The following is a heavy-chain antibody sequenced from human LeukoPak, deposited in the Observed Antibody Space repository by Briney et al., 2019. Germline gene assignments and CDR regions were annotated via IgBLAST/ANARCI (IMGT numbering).Heavy chain of an antibody. D-gene: IGHD3-22*01. CDR2: IYYTGST. CDR3: ARRGYYDSGGYYGY. CDR1: GGSISSRTYY. V-gene: IGHV4-39*01. J-gene: IGHJ4*02. Sequence: PSETLSLTCTLSGGSISSRTYYWGWIRQPPGKGLEWIGSIYYTGSTYYNPSLKSRVTISVDTSKNQFSLKLSSVTAADTAVYYCARRGYYDSGGYYGYWGQGTLVTVSS.